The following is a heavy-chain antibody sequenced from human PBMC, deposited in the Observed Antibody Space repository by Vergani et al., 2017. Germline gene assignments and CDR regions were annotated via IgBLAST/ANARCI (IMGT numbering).Heavy chain of an antibody. CDR3: ARALDLGECSSSSCRYIGGYFDY. CDR1: GGTFSSYA. D-gene: IGHD2-2*01. CDR2: IIPIFGTA. V-gene: IGHV1-69*01. Sequence: QVQLVQSGAEVKKPGSSVKVSCKASGGTFSSYAISWVRQAPGQGLEWMGGIIPIFGTANYAQKFQGRVTITSDESTSTAYMELSSLRSEDTAVYYCARALDLGECSSSSCRYIGGYFDYWGQGTLVTVSS. J-gene: IGHJ4*02.